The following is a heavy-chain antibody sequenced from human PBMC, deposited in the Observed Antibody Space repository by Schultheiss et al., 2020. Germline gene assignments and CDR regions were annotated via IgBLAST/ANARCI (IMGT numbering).Heavy chain of an antibody. CDR1: GGSISSYY. V-gene: IGHV4-4*08. Sequence: SETLSLTCTVSGGSISSYYWGWIRQPPGKGLEWIGSIYTSGSAFYNPSLKSRVTISIDTSKNQFSLKLSSVTAADTAVYYCARDWYYGSGSPMVDHWGQGTLVTVSS. J-gene: IGHJ5*02. CDR2: IYTSGSA. D-gene: IGHD3-10*01. CDR3: ARDWYYGSGSPMVDH.